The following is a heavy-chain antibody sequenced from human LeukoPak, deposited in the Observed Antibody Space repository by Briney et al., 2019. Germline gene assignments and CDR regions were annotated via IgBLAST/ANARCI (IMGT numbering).Heavy chain of an antibody. V-gene: IGHV3-33*01. CDR2: IWYDGSNK. Sequence: GGSLRLSCAASGFTFSSYGMHWVRQAPGKGLEWVAVIWYDGSNKYYADSVKGRFTISRDNSKNTLYLQMNSLRAEDTAVYYCSRIVVVIGAFDIWGQGTMVTVSS. D-gene: IGHD3-22*01. J-gene: IGHJ3*02. CDR1: GFTFSSYG. CDR3: SRIVVVIGAFDI.